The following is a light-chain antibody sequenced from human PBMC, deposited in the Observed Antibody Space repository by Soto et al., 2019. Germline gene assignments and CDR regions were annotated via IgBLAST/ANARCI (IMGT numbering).Light chain of an antibody. CDR3: QQYGSSPIT. V-gene: IGKV3-20*01. CDR1: RSFASSY. Sequence: EIVLTQSPATLSLSPGERATLSCRASRSFASSYLAWYQHKPGQAPRLLIYAASSRATGIPDRFIGSGSGTDFTLTISRLEPDDSAVYFCQQYGSSPITFGQGTRLDIK. CDR2: AAS. J-gene: IGKJ5*01.